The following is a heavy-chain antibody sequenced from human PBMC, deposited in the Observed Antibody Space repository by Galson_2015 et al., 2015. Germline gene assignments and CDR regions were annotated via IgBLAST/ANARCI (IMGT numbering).Heavy chain of an antibody. CDR2: IWYDGSNK. CDR1: GFTFSSYG. CDR3: ARDAALGSSANLPFYYYYGMDV. D-gene: IGHD2-15*01. Sequence: SLRLSCAASGFTFSSYGMHWVRQAPGKGLEWVAVIWYDGSNKYYADSVKGRFTISRDNSKNTLYLQMNSLRAEDTAVYYCARDAALGSSANLPFYYYYGMDVWGQGTTVTVSS. J-gene: IGHJ6*02. V-gene: IGHV3-33*01.